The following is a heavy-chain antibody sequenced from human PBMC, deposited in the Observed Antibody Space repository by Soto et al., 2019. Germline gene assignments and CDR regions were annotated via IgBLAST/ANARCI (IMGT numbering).Heavy chain of an antibody. CDR1: GYTFTSYY. V-gene: IGHV1-46*01. CDR2: INPSGGST. CDR3: ARGSPPVPHSSGYYDAFDI. Sequence: GASVKVSCKASGYTFTSYYMHWVRQAPGQGLEWMGIINPSGGSTSYAQKFQGRVTMTRDTSTSTVYMELSSLRSEDTAVYYCARGSPPVPHSSGYYDAFDIWGQGTMVTVSS. D-gene: IGHD3-22*01. J-gene: IGHJ3*02.